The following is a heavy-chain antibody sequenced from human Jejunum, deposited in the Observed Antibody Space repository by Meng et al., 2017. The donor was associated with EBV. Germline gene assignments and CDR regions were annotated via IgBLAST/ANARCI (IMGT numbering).Heavy chain of an antibody. CDR2: TYRRSRWYY. CDR1: GDSVSSDKTA. Sequence: QLQLQESGPGRVQPSQSLSLSCVISGDSVSSDKTAWNWIRQSPSRGLEWLGRTYRRSRWYYDYALSVKSRINISPDTSKNQVSLQLNSVTDEDTGIYYCATSRIAKFDRWGQGTLVTVSS. J-gene: IGHJ5*02. CDR3: ATSRIAKFDR. V-gene: IGHV6-1*01.